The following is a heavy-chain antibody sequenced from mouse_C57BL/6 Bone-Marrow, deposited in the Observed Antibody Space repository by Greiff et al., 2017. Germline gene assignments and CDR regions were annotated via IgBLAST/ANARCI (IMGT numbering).Heavy chain of an antibody. CDR2: IDPSDSYT. CDR3: ATAQGISGDY. CDR1: GYTFTSYW. Sequence: QVQLKQPGAELVMPGASVKLSCKASGYTFTSYWMHWVKQRPGQGLEWIGEIDPSDSYTNYNQKFKGKSTLTVDKSSSTAYMQLSSLTSEDSAVYYCATAQGISGDYWGQGTSVTVSS. J-gene: IGHJ4*01. D-gene: IGHD3-2*02. V-gene: IGHV1-69*01.